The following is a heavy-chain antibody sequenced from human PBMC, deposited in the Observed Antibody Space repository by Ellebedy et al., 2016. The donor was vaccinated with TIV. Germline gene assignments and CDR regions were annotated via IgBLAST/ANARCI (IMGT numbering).Heavy chain of an antibody. CDR2: ISAYNGNT. V-gene: IGHV1-18*01. CDR3: ARDGGSYSDFDY. D-gene: IGHD1-26*01. Sequence: AASVKVSCKASGYTFTSYGISWVRQAPGQGLEWMGWISAYNGNTNYAQKLQGRVTMTTDTSISTAYMELSRLRSDDTAVYYCARDGGSYSDFDYWGQGTLVTVSS. J-gene: IGHJ4*02. CDR1: GYTFTSYG.